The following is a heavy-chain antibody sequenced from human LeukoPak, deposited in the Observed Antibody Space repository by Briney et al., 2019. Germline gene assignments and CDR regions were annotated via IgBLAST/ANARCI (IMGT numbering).Heavy chain of an antibody. D-gene: IGHD6-13*01. J-gene: IGHJ4*02. Sequence: RSGGSLRLSCAASGFTFSGYWMHWVRQAPGKGLVWVSRINSDGSSTSYADSVKGRFTISRDNAKNTLDLQMNSLRAEDTAVYYCAKGGFYSNSPFDYWGQGTLVTVSS. CDR2: INSDGSST. CDR3: AKGGFYSNSPFDY. CDR1: GFTFSGYW. V-gene: IGHV3-74*01.